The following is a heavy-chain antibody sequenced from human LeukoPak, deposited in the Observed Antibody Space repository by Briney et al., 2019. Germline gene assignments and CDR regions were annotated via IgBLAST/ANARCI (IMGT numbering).Heavy chain of an antibody. J-gene: IGHJ3*01. Sequence: GGSLRLSCAASGFTFKNYGMSWVRQVPGQGLEWVSGTDGGGGDKHYAESVKGRFTISRDNSKNTLYLQINSPRVEDTAVYYCVRTTYSSSSRGAFDVWGQGTMVTVSS. V-gene: IGHV3-23*01. CDR2: TDGGGGDK. CDR1: GFTFKNYG. D-gene: IGHD6-6*01. CDR3: VRTTYSSSSRGAFDV.